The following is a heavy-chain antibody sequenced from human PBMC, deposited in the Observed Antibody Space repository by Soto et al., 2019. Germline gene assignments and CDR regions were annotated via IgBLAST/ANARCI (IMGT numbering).Heavy chain of an antibody. CDR2: INPSGGYT. J-gene: IGHJ4*02. D-gene: IGHD5-18*01. V-gene: IGHV1-46*03. Sequence: QVQLVQSETEVTKPGASVKVSCKASGYTFTKYFMHWVRQAPGQGLEWMGFINPSGGYTSYAEKFQGRVTMTSDTSTRTIYMELRSLRSEDTAVYFCARDHPPPHSSPFDSWGPGTLLTVSS. CDR1: GYTFTKYF. CDR3: ARDHPPPHSSPFDS.